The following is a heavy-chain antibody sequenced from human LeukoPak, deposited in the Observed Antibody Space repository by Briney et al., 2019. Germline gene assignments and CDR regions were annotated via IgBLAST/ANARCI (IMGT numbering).Heavy chain of an antibody. D-gene: IGHD3-10*01. CDR1: GGSISSYY. CDR3: ARAPSYGSDIDY. Sequence: SETLSLTCTVSGGSISSYYWSWLRQPPGKGLEWIGYIYYSGSTNYNPSLKSRVTISVDRSKNQFSLKLSSVTAADTAVYYCARAPSYGSDIDYWGQGTLVTVSS. V-gene: IGHV4-59*12. J-gene: IGHJ4*02. CDR2: IYYSGST.